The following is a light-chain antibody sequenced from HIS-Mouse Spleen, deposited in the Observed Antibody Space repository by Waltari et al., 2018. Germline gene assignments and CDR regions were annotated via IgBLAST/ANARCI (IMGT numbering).Light chain of an antibody. V-gene: IGLV3-21*02. CDR3: QVWDSRSDHVV. CDR2: DDS. J-gene: IGLJ3*02. CDR1: NIGSKS. Sequence: SYVLTQPPSVSVAPGQTARITCGGNNIGSKSVPWYQQKPGQAPVLAVYDDSDRPSGIPGVFSGSKSGNTATLTISRLEAGDGADYYCQVWDSRSDHVVFGGGTKLTVL.